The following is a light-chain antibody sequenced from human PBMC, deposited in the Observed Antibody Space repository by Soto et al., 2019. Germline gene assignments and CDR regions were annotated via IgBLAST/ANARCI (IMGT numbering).Light chain of an antibody. CDR3: QQYNNWPPYRT. V-gene: IGKV3-15*01. CDR2: GAS. J-gene: IGKJ1*01. Sequence: EIVMTQSPATLSVSPGERATLSCRASQSVGSNLAWYQQKPGQAPRLLIYGASTRATGIPARFSGSGSGKEFTLPISGLQSEDFAIYFCQQYNNWPPYRTFGQGTKVEI. CDR1: QSVGSN.